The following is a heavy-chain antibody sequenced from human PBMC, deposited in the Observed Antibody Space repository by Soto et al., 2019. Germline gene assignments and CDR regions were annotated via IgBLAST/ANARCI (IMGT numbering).Heavy chain of an antibody. Sequence: ASVKVSCKASGYTFTDYFIHWVRQAPGQGLEWIGWINPYSGGADLSQKFQGRVTMTRDTSISTAYMEVSSLRSDDTAVFYCARLINSYYSSGYSHSGLDLWGQGTLVTVSS. CDR1: GYTFTDYF. D-gene: IGHD3-22*01. J-gene: IGHJ4*01. CDR3: ARLINSYYSSGYSHSGLDL. V-gene: IGHV1-2*02. CDR2: INPYSGGA.